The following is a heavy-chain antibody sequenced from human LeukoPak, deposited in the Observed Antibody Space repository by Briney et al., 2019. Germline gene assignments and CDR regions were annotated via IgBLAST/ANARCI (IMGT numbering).Heavy chain of an antibody. Sequence: TGGSLRLSCAASGFTLTRHAMSWVRQAPGKGLEWVSVIGDRGDITYYADSVKGRFTISRDTSTNTVFLQMNSLRLDDTAVYYCAKGMRHCSGGRCPWSHWGQGTLVSVSS. V-gene: IGHV3-23*01. CDR1: GFTLTRHA. CDR3: AKGMRHCSGGRCPWSH. J-gene: IGHJ4*02. CDR2: IGDRGDIT. D-gene: IGHD2-15*01.